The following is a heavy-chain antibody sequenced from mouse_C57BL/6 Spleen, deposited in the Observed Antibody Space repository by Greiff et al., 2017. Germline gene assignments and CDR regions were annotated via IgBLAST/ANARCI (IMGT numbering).Heavy chain of an antibody. D-gene: IGHD1-1*01. Sequence: EVKLVESGGGLVKPGGSLKLSCAASGFTFSSYAMSWVRQTPEKRLEWVATISDGGSYTYYPDNVKGRFTISRDNAKNNLYLQMSHLKSEDTAMYYCAREGGSIYYGSSYFDYWGQGTTLTVSS. J-gene: IGHJ2*01. V-gene: IGHV5-4*01. CDR3: AREGGSIYYGSSYFDY. CDR2: ISDGGSYT. CDR1: GFTFSSYA.